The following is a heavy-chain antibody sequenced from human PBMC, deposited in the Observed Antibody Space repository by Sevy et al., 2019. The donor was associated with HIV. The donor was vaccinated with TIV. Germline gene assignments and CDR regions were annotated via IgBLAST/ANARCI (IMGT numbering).Heavy chain of an antibody. D-gene: IGHD3-22*01. CDR1: GYTFTDYF. CDR2: INPNSGGT. J-gene: IGHJ3*02. Sequence: ASVKVSCKASGYTFTDYFMHWVRQAPGQGLEWMGWINPNSGGTNYAQRFRGRVTMTRATSISTAYMELGRLRSDDTAVYYCASLSGYYYDSSRYYNTDAFDIWGQGTMVTVSS. V-gene: IGHV1-2*02. CDR3: ASLSGYYYDSSRYYNTDAFDI.